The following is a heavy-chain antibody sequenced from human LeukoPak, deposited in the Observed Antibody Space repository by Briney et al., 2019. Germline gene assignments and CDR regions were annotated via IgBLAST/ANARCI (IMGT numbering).Heavy chain of an antibody. CDR3: ARQGVLTMVRGVIGNRYYYYYGMDV. Sequence: SETLSLTCTVSGGSISSYYWSWIRQPPGKGLEWIGYIYYSGSTNYNPSLKSRVTISVDTSKNQFSLKLSSVTAADTAVYYCARQGVLTMVRGVIGNRYYYYYGMDVWGQGTTVTVSS. CDR2: IYYSGST. V-gene: IGHV4-59*08. CDR1: GGSISSYY. D-gene: IGHD3-10*01. J-gene: IGHJ6*02.